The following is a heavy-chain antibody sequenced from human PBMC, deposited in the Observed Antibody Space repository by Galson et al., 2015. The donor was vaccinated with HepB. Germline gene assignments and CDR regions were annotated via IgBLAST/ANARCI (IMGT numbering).Heavy chain of an antibody. Sequence: CAISGDSVSSNSVTWNWIRQSPSRGLEWLGRTHYRSKWYNDYAISVKSRITINPDTSKNQSSLQLNSVTPEDTAVYYCARGRRYFDLWGRGTLVTVSS. J-gene: IGHJ2*01. CDR3: ARGRRYFDL. CDR2: THYRSKWYN. CDR1: GDSVSSNSVT. V-gene: IGHV6-1*01.